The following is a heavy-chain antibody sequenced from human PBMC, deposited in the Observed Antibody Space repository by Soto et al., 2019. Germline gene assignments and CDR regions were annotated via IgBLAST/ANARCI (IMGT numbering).Heavy chain of an antibody. D-gene: IGHD3-9*01. CDR1: GFTFSSYA. J-gene: IGHJ4*02. Sequence: EVQLLESGGGLVQPGGSLRLSCAASGFTFSSYAMTWVRQAPGKGLEWVSGVSGSGGSTYYADSVKGRFTISRDNPKSTLYLQMNSLRAEETAMYYCAKHSYDILSGYDYWGQGTLVTVSS. CDR2: VSGSGGST. V-gene: IGHV3-23*01. CDR3: AKHSYDILSGYDY.